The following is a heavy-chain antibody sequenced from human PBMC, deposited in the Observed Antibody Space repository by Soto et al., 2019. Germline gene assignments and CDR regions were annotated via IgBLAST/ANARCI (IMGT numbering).Heavy chain of an antibody. CDR3: AREGYYDILTGHIPGR. J-gene: IGHJ4*02. CDR2: ISSSSSYI. Sequence: GGSLRLSCAASGFTFSSYSMNWVRQAPGKGLEWVSSISSSSSYIYYADSVKGRFTISRDNAKNSLYLQMNSLRAEDTAVYYCAREGYYDILTGHIPGRWGQGTLVTVSS. CDR1: GFTFSSYS. V-gene: IGHV3-21*01. D-gene: IGHD3-9*01.